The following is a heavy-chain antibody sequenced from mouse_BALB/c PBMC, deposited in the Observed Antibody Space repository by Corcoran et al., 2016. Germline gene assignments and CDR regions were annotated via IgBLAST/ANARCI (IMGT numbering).Heavy chain of an antibody. V-gene: IGHV9-3-1*01. CDR3: SREPYAMDY. CDR1: GYTFTNYG. J-gene: IGHJ4*01. CDR2: INTYTGEP. Sequence: QIQLVQSGPELKKPGETVKISCKASGYTFTNYGMNVVKQGPGKGLKWRGWINTYTGEPTYADDFKGRFAFSLETSASTASLQINNLKNEDTASYFCSREPYAMDYWGQGTSVTVSS.